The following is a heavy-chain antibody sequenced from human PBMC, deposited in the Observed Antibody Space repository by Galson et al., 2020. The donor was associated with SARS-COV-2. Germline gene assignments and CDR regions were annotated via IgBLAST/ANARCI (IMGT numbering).Heavy chain of an antibody. V-gene: IGHV1-69*13. D-gene: IGHD3-9*01. J-gene: IGHJ6*02. CDR2: IIPIFGTA. CDR1: GGTFSSYA. Sequence: SVKVSCKASGGTFSSYAISWVRQAPGQGLEWMGGIIPIFGTANYAQKFQGRVTITADESTSTAYMELSSLRSEDTAVYYCARDYDILTGYYNVGRDYYYYYGMDVWGQGTTVTVSS. CDR3: ARDYDILTGYYNVGRDYYYYYGMDV.